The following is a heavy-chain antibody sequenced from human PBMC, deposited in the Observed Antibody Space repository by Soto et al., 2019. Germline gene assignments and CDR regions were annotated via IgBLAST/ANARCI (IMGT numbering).Heavy chain of an antibody. V-gene: IGHV3-21*01. CDR2: ISSSSSYI. CDR1: GFTFSSYS. CDR3: ARDLGATYYNDSSGYSPPSPYYYGMDV. D-gene: IGHD3-22*01. J-gene: IGHJ6*01. Sequence: GGSLRLSCAASGFTFSSYSMNWVRQAPGKGLEWVSSISSSSSYIYYADSVKGRFTISRDNAKNSLYLQMNSLRAEDTAVYYCARDLGATYYNDSSGYSPPSPYYYGMDVWGQGTTVTVSS.